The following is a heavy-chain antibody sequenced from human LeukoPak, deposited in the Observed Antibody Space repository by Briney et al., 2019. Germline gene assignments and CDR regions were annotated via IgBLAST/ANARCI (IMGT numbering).Heavy chain of an antibody. CDR2: ISGSSTYI. Sequence: GGSLRLSCAASDFTFISYSMNWVRQAPGKGLEWVSAISGSSTYISYADSVKGRFTVSRDNAKKSLYLQMNSLRAEDTAVYYCAYCTGGTCYRASAFDFWGQGTMVIVSS. V-gene: IGHV3-21*01. CDR1: DFTFISYS. J-gene: IGHJ3*01. D-gene: IGHD2-15*01. CDR3: AYCTGGTCYRASAFDF.